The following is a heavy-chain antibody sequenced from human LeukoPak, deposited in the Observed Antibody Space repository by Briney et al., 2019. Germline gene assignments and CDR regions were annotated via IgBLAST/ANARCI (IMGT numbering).Heavy chain of an antibody. CDR2: IKSKTDGETT. CDR1: GFTVSFYA. Sequence: PGGSLRLSCAASGFTVSFYAMSWVRQAPGKGLEWIGRIKSKTDGETTNYAEPVRGRFTISRDDSKSAVYLQMNSLKIEDTAVYYCTTDLGTYYHGSQRLIPIDYWGQGTLVTVSS. J-gene: IGHJ4*02. D-gene: IGHD3-10*01. V-gene: IGHV3-15*01. CDR3: TTDLGTYYHGSQRLIPIDY.